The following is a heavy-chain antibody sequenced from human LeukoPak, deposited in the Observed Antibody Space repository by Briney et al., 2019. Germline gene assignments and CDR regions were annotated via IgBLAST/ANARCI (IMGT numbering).Heavy chain of an antibody. CDR1: GFTFSSYA. V-gene: IGHV3-23*01. CDR3: ARRTLQDYDFWRPFDY. CDR2: ISGSGGST. J-gene: IGHJ4*02. Sequence: GGSLRLSCAASGFTFSSYAMSWVRQAPGKGLEWVAAISGSGGSTYYADSVKGRFTISRDNSKNTLYLQMNSLRAEDTAVYYCARRTLQDYDFWRPFDYWGQGTLVTVSS. D-gene: IGHD3-3*01.